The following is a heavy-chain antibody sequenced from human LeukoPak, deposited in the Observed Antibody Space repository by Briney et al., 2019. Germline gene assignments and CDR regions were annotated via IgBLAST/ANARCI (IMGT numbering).Heavy chain of an antibody. Sequence: ASVKVSCKASGYTFIDFYIHWVRQAPGQGLEWMGWISPNTGAIKYSQKFEGRVSMTRDTSITTVYMDLSSLRSDDTALYYCARVKKLMPEFEFWGQGTLVTVSS. CDR2: ISPNTGAI. D-gene: IGHD2-2*01. V-gene: IGHV1-2*02. CDR3: ARVKKLMPEFEF. CDR1: GYTFIDFY. J-gene: IGHJ4*02.